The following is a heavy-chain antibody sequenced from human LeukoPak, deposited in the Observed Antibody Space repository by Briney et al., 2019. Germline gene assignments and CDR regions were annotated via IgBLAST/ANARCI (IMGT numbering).Heavy chain of an antibody. CDR3: ARGADTGYSSDS. V-gene: IGHV3-23*01. D-gene: IGHD6-19*01. J-gene: IGHJ5*02. Sequence: GGSLRLSCAASGFTFNIYAMNWVRQAPGKGLEWISSISYSAAGTYYADSVKGRFTISRDNAKNTLYLQMNSLRAEDTAVYYCARGADTGYSSDSWGQGTLVTVSS. CDR2: ISYSAAGT. CDR1: GFTFNIYA.